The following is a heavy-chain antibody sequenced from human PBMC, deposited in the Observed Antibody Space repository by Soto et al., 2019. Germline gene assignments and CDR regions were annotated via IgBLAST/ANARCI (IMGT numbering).Heavy chain of an antibody. V-gene: IGHV4-30-2*01. CDR2: IYHSGST. J-gene: IGHJ3*02. CDR1: GGSISSGGYS. CDR3: ARVGGFWSGYCRPNAFDI. D-gene: IGHD3-3*01. Sequence: QLQLQEYGSGLVQPSQTLSLTCAVSGGSISSGGYSWSWIRQPPGKGLEWIGYIYHSGSTYYNPSLKSRVTISVDRSKNQFSLKLSSVTSADTAVYYCARVGGFWSGYCRPNAFDIWGQGTMVTVAS.